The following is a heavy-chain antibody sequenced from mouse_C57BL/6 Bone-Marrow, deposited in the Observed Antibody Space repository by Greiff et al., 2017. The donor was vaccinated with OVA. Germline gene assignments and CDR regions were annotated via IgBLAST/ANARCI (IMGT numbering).Heavy chain of an antibody. D-gene: IGHD1-1*01. CDR3: ARNHYYGSSYWYFDV. Sequence: QVHVKQPGAELVKPGASVKLSCKASGYTFTSYWMHWVKQRPGQGLEWIGMIHPNSGSTNYNEKFKSKATLTVDKSSSTAYMQLSSLTSEDSAVYYCARNHYYGSSYWYFDVWGTGTTGTVSS. J-gene: IGHJ1*03. CDR2: IHPNSGST. V-gene: IGHV1-64*01. CDR1: GYTFTSYW.